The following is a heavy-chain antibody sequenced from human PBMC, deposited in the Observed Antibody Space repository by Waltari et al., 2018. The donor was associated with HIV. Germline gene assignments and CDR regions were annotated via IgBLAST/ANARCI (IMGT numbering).Heavy chain of an antibody. CDR2: INPSGGST. J-gene: IGHJ6*02. D-gene: IGHD2-21*02. Sequence: QVQLVQSGAEVKKPGASVKVSCKASGYTFTSYYMHWVRQAPGQGLEWMGIINPSGGSTSYAQKFQGRVTMPRDTSTSTVYMELSSLRSEDTAVYYCAGVVTTDYYYYGMDVWGQGTTVTVSS. CDR3: AGVVTTDYYYYGMDV. CDR1: GYTFTSYY. V-gene: IGHV1-46*01.